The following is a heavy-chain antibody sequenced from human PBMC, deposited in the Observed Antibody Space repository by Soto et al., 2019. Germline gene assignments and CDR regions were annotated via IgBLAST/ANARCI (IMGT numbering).Heavy chain of an antibody. CDR3: ARGVGLTPDY. J-gene: IGHJ4*02. Sequence: QVQLVQSGAEVKKPGASVKVSCKASGYTFTSYDINWVRQATGQGLEWMGWMNPNSGNTGYAQKFKXXVXKXXNTSISTAYMELSSLRSEDTAVYYCARGVGLTPDYWGQGTLVTVSS. V-gene: IGHV1-8*01. CDR2: MNPNSGNT. CDR1: GYTFTSYD. D-gene: IGHD3-9*01.